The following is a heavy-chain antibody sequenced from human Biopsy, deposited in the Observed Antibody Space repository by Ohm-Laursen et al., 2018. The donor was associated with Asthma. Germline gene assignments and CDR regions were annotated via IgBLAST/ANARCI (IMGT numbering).Heavy chain of an antibody. J-gene: IGHJ6*02. D-gene: IGHD4-17*01. CDR1: GGTFGRYA. CDR3: AREVSTVDYGYYYFVMDV. V-gene: IGHV1-69*13. Sequence: GASVKVSCKASGGTFGRYAISWVRQAPGQGLEWMGGIIPIFGKSNYAQKFQGRVTFTADESTSSAYMELSSLTSEDSAVYYCAREVSTVDYGYYYFVMDVWGQGTTVTVSS. CDR2: IIPIFGKS.